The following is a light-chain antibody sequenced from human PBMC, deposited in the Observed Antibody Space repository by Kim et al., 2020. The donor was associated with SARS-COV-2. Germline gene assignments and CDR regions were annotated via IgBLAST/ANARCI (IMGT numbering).Light chain of an antibody. CDR3: SSRTSSSTLV. CDR1: RRDIGGFEY. Sequence: GQSLTISCTGTRRDIGGFEYVSWYQQHPGKAPKVLIFAVSHRPSGVSPRFSASKSGNPASLTISGLQADDESVYYCSSRTSSSTLVFGGGTQLTVL. V-gene: IGLV2-14*03. CDR2: AVS. J-gene: IGLJ2*01.